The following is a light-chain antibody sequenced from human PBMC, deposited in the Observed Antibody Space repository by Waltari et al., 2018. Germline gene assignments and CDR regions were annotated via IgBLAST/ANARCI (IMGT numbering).Light chain of an antibody. J-gene: IGKJ3*01. Sequence: DIVVTQTPDSLSVSLGERATINCTSSQSGLYRYSNKNFLAWYQQKPGQLPNLLIYWTSTRESGVPDRCSGSGCGADFSLSNSSRKAEDVAVYYWQQYYSTRFTFGHGTKVDIK. V-gene: IGKV4-1*01. CDR1: QSGLYRYSNKNF. CDR3: QQYYSTRFT. CDR2: WTS.